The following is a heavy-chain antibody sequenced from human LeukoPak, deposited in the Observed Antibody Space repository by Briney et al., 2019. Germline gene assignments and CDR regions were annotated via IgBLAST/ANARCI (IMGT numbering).Heavy chain of an antibody. CDR2: IYPGDSDT. J-gene: IGHJ4*02. CDR3: ARQYYYDSSGSKNFDY. D-gene: IGHD3-22*01. Sequence: GESLKISSKGSGYSFTSYWIGWVRQMPGKGLEWMGIIYPGDSDTRYSPSFQGQVTISADKSISTAYLQWSSLKSSDTAMYYCARQYYYDSSGSKNFDYWGQGTLVTVSS. CDR1: GYSFTSYW. V-gene: IGHV5-51*01.